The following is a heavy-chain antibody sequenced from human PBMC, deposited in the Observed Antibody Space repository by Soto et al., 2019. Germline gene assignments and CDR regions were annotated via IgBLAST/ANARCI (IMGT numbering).Heavy chain of an antibody. CDR1: GFTFNTAW. CDR2: IKSETDGGTT. J-gene: IGHJ4*02. Sequence: EVQLVESGGDLVKPGGSLRLSCAASGFTFNTAWMNWVRQAPGKGLEWVGRIKSETDGGTTDYSAPVKGRITISRDDSQNTLYLQMDSRKSEKRAVYYCTTGGDLWRSYSKYWGQGTLVTVSS. D-gene: IGHD3-16*01. V-gene: IGHV3-15*07. CDR3: TTGGDLWRSYSKY.